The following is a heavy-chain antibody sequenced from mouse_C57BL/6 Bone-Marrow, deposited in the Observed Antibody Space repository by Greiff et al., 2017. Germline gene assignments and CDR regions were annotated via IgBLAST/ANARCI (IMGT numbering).Heavy chain of an antibody. Sequence: VQLQQSVAELVRPGASVKLTCTASGFNIKNTYMHWVKQRPEPGLEWIGRIDPANGTTKYAPKFQGQASITADTSSNTAYLQLSSLTSEDTAIYYCARYYYYYGRAMDYWGQGTSVTVSS. V-gene: IGHV14-3*01. CDR2: IDPANGTT. CDR3: ARYYYYYGRAMDY. J-gene: IGHJ4*01. D-gene: IGHD1-1*01. CDR1: GFNIKNTY.